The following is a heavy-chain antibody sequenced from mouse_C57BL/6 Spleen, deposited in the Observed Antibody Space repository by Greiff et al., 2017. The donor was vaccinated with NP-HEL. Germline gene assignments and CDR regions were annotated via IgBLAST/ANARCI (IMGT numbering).Heavy chain of an antibody. V-gene: IGHV5-17*01. J-gene: IGHJ2*01. CDR2: ISSGSSTI. CDR3: ARGGYLYYFDY. Sequence: EVQLVESGGGLVKPGGSLKLSCAASGFTFSDYGMHWVRQAPEKGLEWVAYISSGSSTIYYADTVKGRFTISRDNAKSTLFLQMTSVNSEDTAMYYCARGGYLYYFDYWGQGTTLTVSS. CDR1: GFTFSDYG. D-gene: IGHD2-2*01.